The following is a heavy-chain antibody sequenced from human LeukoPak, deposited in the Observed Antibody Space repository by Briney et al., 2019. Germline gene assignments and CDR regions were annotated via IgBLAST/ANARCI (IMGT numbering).Heavy chain of an antibody. J-gene: IGHJ5*02. CDR3: ARYIHSGLDQ. D-gene: IGHD5-12*01. CDR1: GFTFSSYW. CDR2: INSDASST. Sequence: PGGSLRLSCAASGFTFSSYWMHWVRQAPGTGLVWVSRINSDASSTNYADSVKGRFTISRDNAKNTLYLQMNSLRAEDTAVYYCARYIHSGLDQWGQGTLVTVSS. V-gene: IGHV3-74*01.